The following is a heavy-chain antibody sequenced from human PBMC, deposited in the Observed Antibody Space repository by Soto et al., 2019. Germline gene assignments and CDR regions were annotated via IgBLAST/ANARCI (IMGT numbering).Heavy chain of an antibody. CDR2: INPSGGST. Sequence: SLKGSWKGAGYTLTRYHIDWGRQDPGQGLEWMGIINPSGGSTSYAQKFQGRVTMTRDTSTSTVYMELSSLRSEDTAVYYCARVRRSSGYYYGYWGQGTPVTVSS. CDR1: GYTLTRYH. J-gene: IGHJ4*02. V-gene: IGHV1-46*01. CDR3: ARVRRSSGYYYGY. D-gene: IGHD3-22*01.